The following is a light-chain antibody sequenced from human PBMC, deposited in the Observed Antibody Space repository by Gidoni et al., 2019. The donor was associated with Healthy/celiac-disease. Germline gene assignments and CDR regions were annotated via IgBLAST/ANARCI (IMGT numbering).Light chain of an antibody. V-gene: IGKV3-11*01. CDR3: QQRSNWPPIT. CDR1: QSVSSY. CDR2: DAS. J-gene: IGKJ4*01. Sequence: EIVLTQSPATLSLSPGERATLSCRPSQSVSSYLAWYQQKPGQAPRLLIYDASSRATGIPARFSGSGSGTDFTLTISSLEPEDFAVYYCQQRSNWPPITFGGGTKVEIK.